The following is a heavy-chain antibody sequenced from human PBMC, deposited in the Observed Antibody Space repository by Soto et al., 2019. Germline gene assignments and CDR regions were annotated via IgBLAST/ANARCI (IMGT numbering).Heavy chain of an antibody. CDR1: GGSISSYY. V-gene: IGHV4-59*08. D-gene: IGHD3-3*01. CDR3: ARHEPDDFWSGYYFVY. CDR2: IYYSGST. J-gene: IGHJ4*02. Sequence: PSETLSLTCTVSGGSISSYYWSWIRQPPGKGLEWIGYIYYSGSTNYNPSLKSQVTISVDTSKNQFSLKLSSVTAADTAVYYCARHEPDDFWSGYYFVYWGQGTLVTVSS.